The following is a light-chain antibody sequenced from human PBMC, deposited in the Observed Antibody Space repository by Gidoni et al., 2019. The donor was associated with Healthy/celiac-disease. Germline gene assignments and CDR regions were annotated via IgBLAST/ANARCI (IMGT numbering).Light chain of an antibody. CDR2: WAS. CDR3: QQYYSTFLT. V-gene: IGKV4-1*01. J-gene: IGKJ4*01. Sequence: DIMMTQSPDSLAVSLGARATINCKYSQSVLYSSNNKNYLAWYQQKPGQPPKLLIYWASTRESGVPDRFSGSGSGTDFTLTISSLQAEDVAVYYCQQYYSTFLTFGGGTKVEIK. CDR1: QSVLYSSNNKNY.